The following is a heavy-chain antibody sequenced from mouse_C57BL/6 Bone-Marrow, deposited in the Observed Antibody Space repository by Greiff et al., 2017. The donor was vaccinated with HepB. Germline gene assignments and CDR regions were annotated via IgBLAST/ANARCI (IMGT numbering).Heavy chain of an antibody. D-gene: IGHD1-1*01. CDR2: IHPNSGST. V-gene: IGHV1-64*01. Sequence: QVQLQQSGAELVKPGASVKLSCKASGYTFTSYWMHWVKQRPGQGLEWIGMIHPNSGSTNYNEKFKSKATLTVDKSSSTAYMQLSSLTSADSAVYYYARSLYYYGSSYEAYWGQGTLVAVSA. CDR1: GYTFTSYW. CDR3: ARSLYYYGSSYEAY. J-gene: IGHJ3*01.